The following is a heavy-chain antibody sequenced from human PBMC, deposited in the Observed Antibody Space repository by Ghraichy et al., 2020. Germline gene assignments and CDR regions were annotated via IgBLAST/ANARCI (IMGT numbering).Heavy chain of an antibody. CDR1: GFTFSSYW. J-gene: IGHJ6*02. V-gene: IGHV3-7*01. CDR3: ARGGVVPAARYYYYYGMDV. CDR2: IKQDGSVK. Sequence: GGSLRLSCAASGFTFSSYWMSWVRQAPGKGLEWVANIKQDGSVKYYVDSVKGRFTISRDNAKNSLYLQMNSLRVEDTAVYYCARGGVVPAARYYYYYGMDVWGQGTTVTVSS. D-gene: IGHD2-2*01.